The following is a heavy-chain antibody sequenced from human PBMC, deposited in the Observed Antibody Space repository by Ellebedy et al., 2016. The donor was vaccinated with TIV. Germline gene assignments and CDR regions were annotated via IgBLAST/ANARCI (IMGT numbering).Heavy chain of an antibody. Sequence: AASVKVSCKASGYTFTGYYMHWVRQAPGQGLEWMGWINPNSGGTNYAQKFQGRVTMTRDTSISTAYMELSRLRSDDTAVYYCAPSGSTQWFGGPTDAFDIWGQGTMVTVSS. CDR1: GYTFTGYY. CDR3: APSGSTQWFGGPTDAFDI. V-gene: IGHV1-2*02. J-gene: IGHJ3*02. D-gene: IGHD3-10*01. CDR2: INPNSGGT.